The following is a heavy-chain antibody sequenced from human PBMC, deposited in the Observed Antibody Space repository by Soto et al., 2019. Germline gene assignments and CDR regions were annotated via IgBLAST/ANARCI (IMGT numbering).Heavy chain of an antibody. CDR2: ISGSGGST. CDR3: AKDLRRGYCSGGSCFRMFFDY. Sequence: PXGSLRLSCAASGFTFSSYAMIWVRQAPGRGLDWVSAISGSGGSTYYADSVKGRFTISRDNSKNTLYLQMNSLRAEDTAVYYCAKDLRRGYCSGGSCFRMFFDYWGQGSLVTVSS. D-gene: IGHD2-15*01. V-gene: IGHV3-23*01. J-gene: IGHJ4*02. CDR1: GFTFSSYA.